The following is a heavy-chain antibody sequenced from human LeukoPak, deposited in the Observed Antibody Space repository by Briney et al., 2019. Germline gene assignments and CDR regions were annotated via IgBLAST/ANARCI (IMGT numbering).Heavy chain of an antibody. V-gene: IGHV3-11*01. J-gene: IGHJ4*02. CDR2: ISSSGSTI. CDR1: GFTFSDYY. D-gene: IGHD3-10*01. Sequence: GGSLRLSCAASGFTFSDYYMSWIRQAPGKGLEWVSDISSSGSTIYYADSVKGRFTISRDNAKKSLYLQMNSLRAEDTAVYYCTREKVDDYCEDYGSGSYSDYWGQGTLATVSS. CDR3: TREKVDDYCEDYGSGSYSDY.